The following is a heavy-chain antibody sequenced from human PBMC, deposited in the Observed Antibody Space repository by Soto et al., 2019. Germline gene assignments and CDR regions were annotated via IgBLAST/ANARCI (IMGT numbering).Heavy chain of an antibody. V-gene: IGHV4-61*03. D-gene: IGHD4-17*01. CDR3: LADDYGGIVDY. J-gene: IGHJ4*02. CDR1: GASVNRPPYS. Sequence: PSETLSLTCAVSGASVNRPPYSWTWVRQPPGKTLEWIGYVHNSGSTKYDPSFQSRVSISLDTSKNHFSLRLTSVTAADAAVYYCLADDYGGIVDYVGQGTLVTVSS. CDR2: VHNSGST.